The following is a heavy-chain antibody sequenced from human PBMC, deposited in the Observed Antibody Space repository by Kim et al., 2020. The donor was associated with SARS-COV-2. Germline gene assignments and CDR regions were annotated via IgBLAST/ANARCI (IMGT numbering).Heavy chain of an antibody. Sequence: GGSLRLSCAASGFTFSSYAMHWVRQAPGKGLEWVAVISYDGSNKYYADSVKGRFTISRDNSKNTLYLQMNSLRAEDTAVYYCARDSSGWYLEYWGQGTLVTVSS. CDR3: ARDSSGWYLEY. V-gene: IGHV3-30*04. CDR2: ISYDGSNK. CDR1: GFTFSSYA. D-gene: IGHD6-19*01. J-gene: IGHJ4*02.